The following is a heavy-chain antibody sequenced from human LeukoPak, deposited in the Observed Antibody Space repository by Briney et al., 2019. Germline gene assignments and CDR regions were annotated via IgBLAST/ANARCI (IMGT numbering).Heavy chain of an antibody. D-gene: IGHD2-15*01. CDR1: GYTFTSYG. V-gene: IGHV1-18*01. CDR3: ARERMWPTAGRSNAFDI. CDR2: ISAYNGNT. Sequence: GASVKVSCKASGYTFTSYGISWVRQAPGQGLEWMGWISAYNGNTNYAQKLQGRVTMTTDTSTTTAYMELRSLRSDDTAVYYCARERMWPTAGRSNAFDIWGQGTMVTVSS. J-gene: IGHJ3*02.